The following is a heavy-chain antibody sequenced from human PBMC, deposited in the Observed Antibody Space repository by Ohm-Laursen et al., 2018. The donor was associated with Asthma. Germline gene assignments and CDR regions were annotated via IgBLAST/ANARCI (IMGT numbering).Heavy chain of an antibody. Sequence: SLRLSCAASGFIFSDYFMHWVRQAPGKGLERVAVISYDGSNKYYADSVKGRFTISRDNSKNTLYLQMNSLRAEDTAVYYCARDLLSPFDYWGQGTLVTVSS. CDR2: ISYDGSNK. CDR3: ARDLLSPFDY. V-gene: IGHV3-30*03. CDR1: GFIFSDYF. D-gene: IGHD3-16*02. J-gene: IGHJ4*02.